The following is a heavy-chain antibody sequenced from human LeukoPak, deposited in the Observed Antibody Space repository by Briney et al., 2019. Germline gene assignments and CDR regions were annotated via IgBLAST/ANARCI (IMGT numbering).Heavy chain of an antibody. J-gene: IGHJ3*02. Sequence: GGSLRLSCAASGFTFSRFWMNWVRQAPGRGLEWVANIDQSGGRNNYVDSVKGRFTISRDNAKNSLFLEMSSLRADDTAVYFCARDVEGGTFDIWGQGTLVTVSS. CDR2: IDQSGGRN. CDR1: GFTFSRFW. CDR3: ARDVEGGTFDI. D-gene: IGHD3-16*01. V-gene: IGHV3-7*05.